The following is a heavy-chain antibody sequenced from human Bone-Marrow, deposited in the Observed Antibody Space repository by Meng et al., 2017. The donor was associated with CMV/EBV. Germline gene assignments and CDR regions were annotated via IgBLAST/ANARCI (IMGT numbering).Heavy chain of an antibody. CDR3: ARDGPSAYYDILMDV. J-gene: IGHJ6*02. Sequence: GGSLRLSCAASGFTVSSNYMSWVRQAPGKGLEWVSVNYSGGSTYYADSVKGRFTISRDNSKNTLYLQMNSLRAEDTAVYYCARDGPSAYYDILMDVRGQGTTVTVSS. D-gene: IGHD3-9*01. CDR1: GFTVSSNY. V-gene: IGHV3-66*02. CDR2: NYSGGST.